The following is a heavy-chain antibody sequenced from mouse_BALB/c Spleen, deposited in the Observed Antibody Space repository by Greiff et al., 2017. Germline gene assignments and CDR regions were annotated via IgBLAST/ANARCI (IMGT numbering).Heavy chain of an antibody. V-gene: IGHV6-6*02. D-gene: IGHD2-3*01. J-gene: IGHJ1*01. Sequence: EVKLVESGGGLVQPGGSMKLSCVASGFTFSNYWMNWVRQSPEKGLEWVAGIRLKSNNYATHYAESVRGRFTISRDASKSSVYLQMNSLRAEDTGNYYCTRSDGQCFDVWGAGTTVTVSS. CDR1: GFTFSNYW. CDR2: IRLKSNNYAT. CDR3: TRSDGQCFDV.